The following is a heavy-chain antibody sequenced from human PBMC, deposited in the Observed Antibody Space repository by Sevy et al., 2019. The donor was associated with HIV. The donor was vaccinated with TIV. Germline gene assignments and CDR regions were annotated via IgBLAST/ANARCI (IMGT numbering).Heavy chain of an antibody. V-gene: IGHV3-23*01. CDR2: ISGPGLST. CDR3: AKALNPALESMIELILRTLKGFDV. J-gene: IGHJ3*01. CDR1: GFTFNTHA. D-gene: IGHD3-22*01. Sequence: GGSLRLSCTASGFTFNTHAMTWVRQAPGKGLEWVSVISGPGLSTYYADSVKGRFTISRDNSQNTLYLQMNSLRVDDTATYYCAKALNPALESMIELILRTLKGFDVWGQGTMVTVSS.